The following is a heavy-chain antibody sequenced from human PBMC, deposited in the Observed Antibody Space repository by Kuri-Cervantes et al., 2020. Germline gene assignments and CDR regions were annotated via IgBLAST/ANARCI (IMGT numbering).Heavy chain of an antibody. CDR1: GYPFTTCN. Sequence: ASVKVSCKTSGYPFTTCNISWVRQAPGQGLEWMGWINTDNADTAYVQKFQGRVTLTTDTSTTTAYMELRSLTFDDTAAYFCARDRGGSHPFDAFDVWGQGTMVIVSS. V-gene: IGHV1-18*01. D-gene: IGHD1-26*01. J-gene: IGHJ3*01. CDR2: INTDNADT. CDR3: ARDRGGSHPFDAFDV.